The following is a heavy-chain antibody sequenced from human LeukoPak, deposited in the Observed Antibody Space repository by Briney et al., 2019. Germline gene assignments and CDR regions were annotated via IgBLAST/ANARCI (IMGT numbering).Heavy chain of an antibody. CDR1: GGTFSTYA. D-gene: IGHD3-10*01. CDR2: IITMFGTA. CDR3: ARAHYYYGSGGRGWFDP. Sequence: RASVKVSCKASGGTFSTYAITWVRQAPGQGLEWMGGIITMFGTANYAQKFQGRVTLTADESTSTAYMELSSLRSDDTAVYYCARAHYYYGSGGRGWFDPWGQGTLVTVSS. V-gene: IGHV1-69*13. J-gene: IGHJ5*02.